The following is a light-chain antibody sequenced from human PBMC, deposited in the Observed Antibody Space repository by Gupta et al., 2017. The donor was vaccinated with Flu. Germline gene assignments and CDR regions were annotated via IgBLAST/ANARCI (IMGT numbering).Light chain of an antibody. J-gene: IGLJ2*01. CDR2: DTR. V-gene: IGLV7-46*01. CDR1: TGAVTIGHY. Sequence: QVVVTQEPSLTVSPGGTVTLTCGSSTGAVTIGHYPNWLQQTPGQAPRTLIYDTRDRHSSTPARFTGSLLGCKAVLTLSGAQPDDEADYYCMLSYGAVRVFGVVTRLTVL. CDR3: MLSYGAVRV.